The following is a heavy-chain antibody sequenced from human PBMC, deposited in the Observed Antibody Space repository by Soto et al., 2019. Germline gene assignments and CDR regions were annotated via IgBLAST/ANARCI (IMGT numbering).Heavy chain of an antibody. Sequence: GSLRLSCAASGFTFSSYAMSWVRQAPGKGLEWVSAISGSGGSTYYADSVKGRFTISRDNSKNTLYLQMNSLRAEDTAVYYCAKDGYCSGGSCYSVHYWGQGTLVTVSS. V-gene: IGHV3-23*01. J-gene: IGHJ4*02. CDR2: ISGSGGST. CDR3: AKDGYCSGGSCYSVHY. CDR1: GFTFSSYA. D-gene: IGHD2-15*01.